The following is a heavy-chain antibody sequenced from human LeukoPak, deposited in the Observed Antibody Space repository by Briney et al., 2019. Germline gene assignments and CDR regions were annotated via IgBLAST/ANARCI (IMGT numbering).Heavy chain of an antibody. CDR1: GYTFTSYG. J-gene: IGHJ6*03. D-gene: IGHD4-17*01. Sequence: ASVKVSCKASGYTFTSYGISWVRQAPGQGLEWMGWISAYNGNTNYAQKPQGRVTMTTDTSTSTAYMELRSLRSDDPAVYYCARRYGDSPYYYYYYMDVWGKGTTVTVSS. CDR2: ISAYNGNT. CDR3: ARRYGDSPYYYYYYMDV. V-gene: IGHV1-18*01.